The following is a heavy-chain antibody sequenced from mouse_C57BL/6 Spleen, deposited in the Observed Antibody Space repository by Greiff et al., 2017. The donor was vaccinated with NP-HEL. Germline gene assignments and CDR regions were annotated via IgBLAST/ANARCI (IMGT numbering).Heavy chain of an antibody. Sequence: EVQLVESGPGLVKPSQSLSLTCSVTGYPITSGYYWNWIRQFPGNKLEWMGYISYDGSNNYNPSLKNRISITRDTSKNQFFLKLNSVTTEDTATYYCARGGNWDEGYFDYWGQGTTLTVSS. D-gene: IGHD4-1*01. CDR3: ARGGNWDEGYFDY. CDR1: GYPITSGYY. V-gene: IGHV3-6*01. CDR2: ISYDGSN. J-gene: IGHJ2*01.